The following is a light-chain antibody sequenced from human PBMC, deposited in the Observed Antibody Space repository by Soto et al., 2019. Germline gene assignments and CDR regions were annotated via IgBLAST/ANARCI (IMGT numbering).Light chain of an antibody. J-gene: IGKJ2*01. CDR1: QSISSW. V-gene: IGKV1-5*03. CDR2: KAS. Sequence: DIQMPQSPSTLSASVGDRVTITCRASQSISSWLAWYQQKPGKAPKLLIYKASSLESGVPSRFSGSGSGTEFTLTISSLQPDDFATYYYQQYNSSPYTFGQGTKLEIK. CDR3: QQYNSSPYT.